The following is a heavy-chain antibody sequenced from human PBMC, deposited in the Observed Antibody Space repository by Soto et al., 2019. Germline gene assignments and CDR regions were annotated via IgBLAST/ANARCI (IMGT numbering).Heavy chain of an antibody. CDR1: GFTASSNY. D-gene: IGHD3-22*01. Sequence: EVQLVESGGGLVQPGGSLRLSCAASGFTASSNYMSWVRQAPGKGVEWVSVIYSGGSTYYADSVKGRFTISRDNSKNTLYLQMNSLRAEDTAVYYCARAYYYDSSGYYPYYFDYWGQGTLVTVSS. J-gene: IGHJ4*02. V-gene: IGHV3-66*01. CDR2: IYSGGST. CDR3: ARAYYYDSSGYYPYYFDY.